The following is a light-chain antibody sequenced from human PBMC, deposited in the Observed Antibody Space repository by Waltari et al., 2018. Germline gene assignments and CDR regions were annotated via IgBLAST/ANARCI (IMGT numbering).Light chain of an antibody. CDR2: WAS. CDR3: QQFYSTPIT. V-gene: IGKV4-1*01. J-gene: IGKJ5*01. Sequence: ILITKSPASLAVSLGERATINCKSSQSVLYSSNNLNYLAWYQQKPGQPPKLLLYWASTRESGVPDRFSGSGSETDFTLTISSLQAEDVAVYFCQQFYSTPITFGQGTRLEI. CDR1: QSVLYSSNNLNY.